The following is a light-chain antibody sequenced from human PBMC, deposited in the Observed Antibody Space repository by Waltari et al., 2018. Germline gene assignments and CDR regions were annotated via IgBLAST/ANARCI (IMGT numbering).Light chain of an antibody. CDR1: QSVSSF. CDR2: DAS. V-gene: IGKV3-11*01. J-gene: IGKJ1*01. CDR3: QQRSNRPT. Sequence: ILLTQSPATLSYSPGERATLSCRASQSVSSFLAWYQQKPGQAPRLLIYDASNRATGIPARFSGSGSGTDFTLTISSLEPEDFAVYYCQQRSNRPTFGQGTKVEIK.